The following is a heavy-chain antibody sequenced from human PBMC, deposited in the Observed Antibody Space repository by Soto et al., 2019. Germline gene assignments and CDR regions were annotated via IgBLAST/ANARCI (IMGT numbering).Heavy chain of an antibody. V-gene: IGHV3-9*01. J-gene: IGHJ1*01. D-gene: IGHD6-13*01. Sequence: EVQLVESGGGLVQPGRSLRLSCAASGFTFDDYAMHWVRQVPGKSLEWVSGINWNSGSIGYGESVKGRFAISRDNAKNSLHLQMNSLSAEDTAFYYCVKDESINWYSGHFRHWGQGTLVTVSS. CDR3: VKDESINWYSGHFRH. CDR1: GFTFDDYA. CDR2: INWNSGSI.